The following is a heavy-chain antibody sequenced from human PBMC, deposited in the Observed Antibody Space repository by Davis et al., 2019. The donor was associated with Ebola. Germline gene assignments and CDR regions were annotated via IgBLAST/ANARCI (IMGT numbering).Heavy chain of an antibody. J-gene: IGHJ4*02. CDR2: LSGSGGST. Sequence: GESLKISCAASGFTFSSYAMSWVRQAPGKGLEWVSALSGSGGSTNYAESVKGRFTISRDNAKNSLYLQMNSLRAEDTAVYYCAVHCTGGVCSDYWGQGTLVTVSS. CDR3: AVHCTGGVCSDY. V-gene: IGHV3-23*01. CDR1: GFTFSSYA. D-gene: IGHD2-8*02.